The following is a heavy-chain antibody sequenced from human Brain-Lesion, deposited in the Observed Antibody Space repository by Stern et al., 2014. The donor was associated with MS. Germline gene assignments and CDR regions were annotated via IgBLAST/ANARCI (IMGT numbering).Heavy chain of an antibody. Sequence: QVQLVQSGAEVKKPGASVKVSCKVSGYTLTELSMQWVRQAPRKGLEWLGGFDPEDGETIYAQKFQGRGTMTEDTSTDTAYMELSSLRSEDTAVYYCATLSPGAGGNYYRHFDYWGQGTLVTVSS. J-gene: IGHJ4*02. CDR3: ATLSPGAGGNYYRHFDY. CDR1: GYTLTELS. V-gene: IGHV1-24*01. CDR2: FDPEDGET. D-gene: IGHD1-26*01.